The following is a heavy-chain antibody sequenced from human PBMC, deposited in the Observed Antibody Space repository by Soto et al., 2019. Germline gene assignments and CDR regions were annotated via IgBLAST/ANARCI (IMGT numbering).Heavy chain of an antibody. CDR1: GFTFTSSA. CDR2: IVVGSGNT. CDR3: ARGVDTAMVTWFYDYYGMDV. V-gene: IGHV1-58*01. Sequence: SVKVSCKASGFTFTSSAVQWVRQARGQRLEWIGWIVVGSGNTNYAQKFQDRVTITADESTSTAYMELSSLRSEDTAVYYCARGVDTAMVTWFYDYYGMDVWGQGTTVTVSS. D-gene: IGHD5-18*01. J-gene: IGHJ6*02.